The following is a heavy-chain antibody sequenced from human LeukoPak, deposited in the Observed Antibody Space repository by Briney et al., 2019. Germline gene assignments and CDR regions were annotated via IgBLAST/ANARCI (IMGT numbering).Heavy chain of an antibody. CDR2: IYYSGST. D-gene: IGHD5-18*01. CDR1: GGSISSSSYY. V-gene: IGHV4-39*07. J-gene: IGHJ4*02. CDR3: ARGYSGIQLWF. Sequence: SETLSLTCTVSGGSISSSSYYWGWIRQPPGKGLEWIGSIYYSGSTYYNPSLKSRVTISVDTSKNQFSLKLSPVTAADTAVYYCARGYSGIQLWFWGQGTLVTVSS.